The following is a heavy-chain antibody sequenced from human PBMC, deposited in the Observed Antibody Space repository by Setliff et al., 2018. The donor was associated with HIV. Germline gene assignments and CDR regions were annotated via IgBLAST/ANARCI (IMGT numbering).Heavy chain of an antibody. V-gene: IGHV1-24*01. CDR1: GYTRTHLV. J-gene: IGHJ4*01. D-gene: IGHD3-3*01. CDR2: FDPEYGER. Sequence: ASVKVSCKVSGYTRTHLVRHWVRQAPGKGLEWMGNFDPEYGERIYAQKFQGRVTITTDESTRTAYMELRSLRSEDTAVYYCARVPSPFVQEGYFDDWGQGTLVIGSS. CDR3: ARVPSPFVQEGYFDD.